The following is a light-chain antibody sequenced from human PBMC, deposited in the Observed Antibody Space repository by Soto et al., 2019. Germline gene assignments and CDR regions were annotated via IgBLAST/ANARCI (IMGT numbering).Light chain of an antibody. Sequence: QSVLTQPASVSGSPGQSIAIACTGTSSDVGAYDYVSWYQQHPGKAPKLMIYDVKYRPSGVSNRFSGSKSGNTASLTISGLQAEDEADYYCSSYTSSSSVIFGGGTKLTVL. CDR2: DVK. CDR1: SSDVGAYDY. CDR3: SSYTSSSSVI. J-gene: IGLJ2*01. V-gene: IGLV2-14*01.